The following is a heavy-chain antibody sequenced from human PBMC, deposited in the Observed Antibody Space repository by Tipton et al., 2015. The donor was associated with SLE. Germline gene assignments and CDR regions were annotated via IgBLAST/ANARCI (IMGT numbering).Heavy chain of an antibody. V-gene: IGHV4-59*01. D-gene: IGHD2-2*01. CDR3: AREGRYPYYYYYMDV. Sequence: TLSLTCTVSGGSISSYYWRWIRQPPGKGLEWSGYIYYSGSTNYNPSLKSRVTISVDTSKNQFSLKLSSVTAADTAVYYCAREGRYPYYYYYMDVWGKGTTVTVSS. J-gene: IGHJ6*03. CDR1: GGSISSYY. CDR2: IYYSGST.